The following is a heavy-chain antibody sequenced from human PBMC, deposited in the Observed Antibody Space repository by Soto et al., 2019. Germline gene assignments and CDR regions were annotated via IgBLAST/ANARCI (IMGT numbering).Heavy chain of an antibody. Sequence: EVQLLESGGGLIQPGRSLRLSCAGSGFTFSDYGMNWVRQAPGKGLEWVSGLTWGGSAYYAESVRGRFTISRDNSKSILYVQMNSLRVEDTAVYYCAKERTSSTYDGMDVWGQGTPVTVSS. J-gene: IGHJ6*02. CDR1: GFTFSDYG. CDR3: AKERTSSTYDGMDV. V-gene: IGHV3-23*01. CDR2: LTWGGSA. D-gene: IGHD6-6*01.